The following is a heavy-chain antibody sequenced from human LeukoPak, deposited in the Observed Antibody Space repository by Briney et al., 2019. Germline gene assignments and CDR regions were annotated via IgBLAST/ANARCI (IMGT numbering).Heavy chain of an antibody. CDR2: LYSGGST. V-gene: IGHV3-53*01. CDR3: ARVGDHYHWYLDV. J-gene: IGHJ2*01. D-gene: IGHD3-10*01. Sequence: PGGSLRLSCEGSGFSVSTNYMNWARQAPGKGLEWVSILYSGGSTYYADSVKGRFTVSRDSSKNTLYLHMNSLRAEDTAVYYCARVGDHYHWYLDVWGRGTLVTASS. CDR1: GFSVSTNY.